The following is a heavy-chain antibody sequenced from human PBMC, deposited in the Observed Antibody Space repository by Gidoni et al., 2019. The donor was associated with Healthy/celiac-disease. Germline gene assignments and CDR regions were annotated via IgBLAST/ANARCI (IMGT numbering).Heavy chain of an antibody. V-gene: IGHV1-8*01. D-gene: IGHD6-13*01. CDR2: MNPKSGNT. J-gene: IGHJ6*02. Sequence: QVQLVQSGAEVEKPGASVKVACKASGYTFTRYEINWVRQANGQGLEWMGWMNPKSGNTGYVQKFHGRVTMTSNTSISTAYMELSSLRSEDTAVYYLASGQGIAAAVYYGMDVWGQGTTVTVSS. CDR1: GYTFTRYE. CDR3: ASGQGIAAAVYYGMDV.